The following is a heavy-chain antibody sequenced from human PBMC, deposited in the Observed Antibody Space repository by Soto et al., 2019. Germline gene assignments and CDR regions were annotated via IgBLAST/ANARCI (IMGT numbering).Heavy chain of an antibody. CDR3: ARMGSQRYYYYGMDV. D-gene: IGHD6-25*01. CDR2: ISSSSSYI. J-gene: IGHJ6*02. Sequence: EVQLVESGVGLVKPGGSLRLSCAASGFTFSSYSMNWVRQAPGKGLEWVSSISSSSSYIYYADSVKGRFTISRDNAKNSLYLQMNRLRAEDTAVYYCARMGSQRYYYYGMDVWGQGTTVTVSS. CDR1: GFTFSSYS. V-gene: IGHV3-21*01.